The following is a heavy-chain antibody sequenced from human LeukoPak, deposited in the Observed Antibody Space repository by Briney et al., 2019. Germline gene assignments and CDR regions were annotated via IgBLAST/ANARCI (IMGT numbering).Heavy chain of an antibody. CDR1: GFTFSSYA. J-gene: IGHJ4*02. D-gene: IGHD6-19*01. Sequence: GRSLRLSCAASGFTFSSYAMHWVRQAPDKGLEWVAVISYDGSNKYYADSVKGRFTISRDNSKNTLYLQMNSLRAEDTAVYYCARGEAVAGFDYWGQGTLVTVSS. CDR2: ISYDGSNK. V-gene: IGHV3-30*04. CDR3: ARGEAVAGFDY.